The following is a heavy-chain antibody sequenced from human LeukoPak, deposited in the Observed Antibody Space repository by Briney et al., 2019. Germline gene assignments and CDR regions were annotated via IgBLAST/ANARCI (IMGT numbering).Heavy chain of an antibody. J-gene: IGHJ4*02. D-gene: IGHD3-10*01. V-gene: IGHV3-48*04. CDR1: GFTFSSYS. CDR3: ARVPSGSGSYYDY. Sequence: GGSLRLSCAASGFTFSSYSMNWVRQAPGKGLEWVSYISSSSSTIYYADSVKGRFTISRDNAKNSLYLQMNSLRAEDTAVYYCARVPSGSGSYYDYWGQGTLVTVSS. CDR2: ISSSSSTI.